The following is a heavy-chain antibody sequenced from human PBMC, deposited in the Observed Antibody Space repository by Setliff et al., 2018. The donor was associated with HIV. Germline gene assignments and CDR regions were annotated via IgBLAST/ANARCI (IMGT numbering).Heavy chain of an antibody. Sequence: ASVKVSCKASGYTFTSYYIHWVRQAPGQGLEWMGIIYPRGGGTTYAQTFQDRVTMTSDTSTSTVYMELRSLRSEDTAIYYCVKEYHTTATATRVANYFDYWGQGTLVTVSS. CDR3: VKEYHTTATATRVANYFDY. CDR2: IYPRGGGT. D-gene: IGHD1-1*01. J-gene: IGHJ4*02. CDR1: GYTFTSYY. V-gene: IGHV1-46*01.